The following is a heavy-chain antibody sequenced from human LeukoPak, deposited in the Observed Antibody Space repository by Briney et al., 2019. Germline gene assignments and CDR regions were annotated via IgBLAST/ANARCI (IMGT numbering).Heavy chain of an antibody. J-gene: IGHJ3*02. CDR2: IYWDDSK. CDR3: AHSEGTGLVHDAFYI. V-gene: IGHV2-5*02. D-gene: IGHD6-13*01. Sequence: SAPTLVKTTQTLTLTCTFSGCSLSTSGLAVGWIRQPPGKALERLALIYWDDSKRYSPSLKSRLSFTKDTTKNQEVLTMTNMDPVDTPTNYCAHSEGTGLVHDAFYIWGQGTMGTVSS. CDR1: GCSLSTSGLA.